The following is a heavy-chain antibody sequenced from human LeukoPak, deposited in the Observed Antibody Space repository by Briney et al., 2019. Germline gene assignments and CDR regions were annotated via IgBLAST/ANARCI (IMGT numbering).Heavy chain of an antibody. CDR2: ISGSGGRT. D-gene: IGHD3-10*01. CDR1: GFTFSSCG. CDR3: AKVAKYYYGSETYYFFEH. Sequence: GGSLRLSCAASGFTFSSCGMSWVRQAPGKGLEWVSAISGSGGRTYYADSVKGRFTISRDNSKNTLYLQMNSLRVEDTAVYYCAKVAKYYYGSETYYFFEHWGQGTPVTASS. J-gene: IGHJ4*02. V-gene: IGHV3-23*01.